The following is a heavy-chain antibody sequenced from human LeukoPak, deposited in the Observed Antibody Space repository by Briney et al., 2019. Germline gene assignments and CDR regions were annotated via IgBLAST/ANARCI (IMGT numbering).Heavy chain of an antibody. J-gene: IGHJ4*02. CDR1: GYTFTSYD. D-gene: IGHD3-22*01. V-gene: IGHV1-8*03. CDR3: ARLCYDSSGYYCPLDY. Sequence: ASVKVSCKASGYTFTSYDINWVRQATGQGLEWMGWMSPNSGNTGYAQKFQGRVTITRNTSISTAYMELSSLRSEDTAVYYCARLCYDSSGYYCPLDYWGQGTLVTVSS. CDR2: MSPNSGNT.